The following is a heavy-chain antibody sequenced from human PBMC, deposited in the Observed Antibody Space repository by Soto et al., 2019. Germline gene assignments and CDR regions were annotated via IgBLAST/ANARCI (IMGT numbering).Heavy chain of an antibody. Sequence: EVQLVGSGGGLVQPGGSPRLSCAASGFTFNSYWMHWVRQAPGKGLVWVSRINTDGSSTSYADSVKGRFTISRDNSKNTLYLQMNSLRAEDTAVYYCVRGPFTTSSGTGAYWGQGALVTVSP. D-gene: IGHD6-6*01. CDR1: GFTFNSYW. CDR2: INTDGSST. J-gene: IGHJ4*02. CDR3: VRGPFTTSSGTGAY. V-gene: IGHV3-74*01.